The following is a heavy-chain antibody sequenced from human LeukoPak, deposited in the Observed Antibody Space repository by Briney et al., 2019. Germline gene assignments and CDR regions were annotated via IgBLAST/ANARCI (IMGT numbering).Heavy chain of an antibody. CDR1: GFTFSSYA. D-gene: IGHD2-15*01. Sequence: AGSLRLSCAASGFTFSSYAMSWVRQAPGKGLEWVSVISGSGDSTYYADSVKGRFTISRDDSKNTLFLQMNSLRAEDTAVYYCAKLGSGSCYSQLDYWGQGTLVTVSS. CDR3: AKLGSGSCYSQLDY. J-gene: IGHJ4*02. CDR2: ISGSGDST. V-gene: IGHV3-23*01.